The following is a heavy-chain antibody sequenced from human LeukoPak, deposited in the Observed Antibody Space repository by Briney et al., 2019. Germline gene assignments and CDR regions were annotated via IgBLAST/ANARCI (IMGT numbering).Heavy chain of an antibody. D-gene: IGHD5-24*01. CDR1: GYTFTSYG. J-gene: IGHJ3*02. Sequence: ASVKVSCKASGYTFTSYGISWVRQAPGQGLEWMGWISAYNGNTNYAQKLQGRVTMTTDTSTSTAYMELRSLRSDDTAVYYCARHSGSGMATNYGSAFDIWGQGTMVTVSS. CDR2: ISAYNGNT. V-gene: IGHV1-18*01. CDR3: ARHSGSGMATNYGSAFDI.